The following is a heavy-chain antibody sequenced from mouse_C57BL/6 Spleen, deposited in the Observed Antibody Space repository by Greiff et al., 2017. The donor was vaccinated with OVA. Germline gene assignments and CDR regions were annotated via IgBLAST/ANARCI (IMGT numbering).Heavy chain of an antibody. CDR2: IYPGDGDT. CDR1: GYAFSSYW. V-gene: IGHV1-80*01. CDR3: AKPPLDSFSFAY. Sequence: QVQLQQSGAELVKPGASVKISCKASGYAFSSYWMNWVKQRPGKGLEWIGQIYPGDGDTNYNGKFKGKATLTADKSSSTAYMQIGRLTSEDSSVYFCAKPPLDSFSFAYWGQGTLVTVSA. D-gene: IGHD3-2*01. J-gene: IGHJ3*01.